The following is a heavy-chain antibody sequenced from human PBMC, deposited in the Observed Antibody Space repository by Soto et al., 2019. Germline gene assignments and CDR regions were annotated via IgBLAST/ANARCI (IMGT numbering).Heavy chain of an antibody. D-gene: IGHD6-19*01. CDR1: GGSISGYY. V-gene: IGHV4-59*01. J-gene: IGHJ5*01. CDR2: VYYSGST. CDR3: ARGSYWFDS. Sequence: PSETLSLTCTVSGGSISGYYWSWIRQPPGKGLEWIGWVYYSGSTNYNPSLKSRVTISVDTSKNQFSLKLSSVTAADTAVYSCARGSYWFDSWRRGTLVTVSS.